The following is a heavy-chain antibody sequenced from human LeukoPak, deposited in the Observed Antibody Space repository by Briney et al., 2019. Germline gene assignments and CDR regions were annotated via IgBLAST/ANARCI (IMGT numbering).Heavy chain of an antibody. CDR3: ARWRGEYYYDSCGYRGAIDY. Sequence: GGSLRLSCTASGFTFDNYALHWVRQTPAKGLEWVAVISNDGNKKFYTDSVKGRFIIYRYNSKNTLSLQMSSLRLEDAAVYYCARWRGEYYYDSCGYRGAIDYWGQGTLVTVSS. CDR2: ISNDGNKK. CDR1: GFTFDNYA. J-gene: IGHJ4*02. V-gene: IGHV3-30-3*01. D-gene: IGHD3-22*01.